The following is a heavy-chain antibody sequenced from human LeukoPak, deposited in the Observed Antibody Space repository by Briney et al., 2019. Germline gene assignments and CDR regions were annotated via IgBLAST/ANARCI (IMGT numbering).Heavy chain of an antibody. CDR2: ISWNSGSI. CDR1: GFTFDDYA. CDR3: AKAASWLRSSFDY. D-gene: IGHD5-12*01. Sequence: GGSLRLSCAASGFTFDDYAMHWVRHAPGKGLEWVSGISWNSGSIGYADSVKGRFTISRDNAKNSLYLQMNSLRAEDTALYYCAKAASWLRSSFDYWGQGTLVTVSS. V-gene: IGHV3-9*01. J-gene: IGHJ4*02.